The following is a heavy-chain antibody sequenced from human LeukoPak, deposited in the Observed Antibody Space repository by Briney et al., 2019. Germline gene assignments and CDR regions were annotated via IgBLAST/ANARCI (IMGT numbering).Heavy chain of an antibody. CDR3: ARVKWYFDL. CDR1: GGSISSISYY. J-gene: IGHJ2*01. Sequence: SETLSLTCTISGGSISSISYYWSWIRQPPGKGLEWIGEINHSGSTNYNPSLKSRVTISVDTSKNQFSLKLNSVTAADTAVYYCARVKWYFDLWGRGTLVTVSS. V-gene: IGHV4-39*07. CDR2: INHSGST.